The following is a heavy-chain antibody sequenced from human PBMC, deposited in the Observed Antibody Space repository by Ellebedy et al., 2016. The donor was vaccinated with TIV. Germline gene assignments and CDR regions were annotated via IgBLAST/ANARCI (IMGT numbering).Heavy chain of an antibody. V-gene: IGHV3-74*01. CDR2: INSDGSST. CDR3: AMRGVTTVSTFDP. J-gene: IGHJ5*02. CDR1: GFTFSSYW. D-gene: IGHD4-17*01. Sequence: GESLKISCAASGFTFSSYWMHWVRQAPGKGLVWVSRINSDGSSTSYADSVKGRFTIPRDNAKNTLYLQMNSLRAEDTAVYYCAMRGVTTVSTFDPWGQGTLVTVSS.